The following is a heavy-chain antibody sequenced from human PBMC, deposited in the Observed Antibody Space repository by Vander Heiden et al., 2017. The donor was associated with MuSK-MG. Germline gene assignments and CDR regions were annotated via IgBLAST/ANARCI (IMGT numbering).Heavy chain of an antibody. CDR1: GGSISSSSDY. Sequence: QLQLQESGPGLVKPSETLSLTCTVSGGSISSSSDYWGWIRQPPGKGLEWIGSIYYSGRTYYNPALKSRVTISVDTSKNQLSLNLRSVTAADTAVYYFAKVERGSKKYYFDYWGHVSLVTVSS. V-gene: IGHV4-39*01. CDR3: AKVERGSKKYYFDY. D-gene: IGHD1-26*01. J-gene: IGHJ4*01. CDR2: IYYSGRT.